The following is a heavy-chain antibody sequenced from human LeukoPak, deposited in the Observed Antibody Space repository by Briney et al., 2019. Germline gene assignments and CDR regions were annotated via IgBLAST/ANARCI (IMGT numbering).Heavy chain of an antibody. V-gene: IGHV3-48*03. CDR1: GFTFSSYE. CDR3: ARQGYCSSTSCYAFGGFDY. CDR2: ISTSGYTK. Sequence: GGSLRLSCAASGFTFSSYEINWVRQAPGRGLEWVSYISTSGYTKYYADSVKGRFTISRDNAKNSLYLQMNSLRAEDTAVYYCARQGYCSSTSCYAFGGFDYWGQGTLATVSS. J-gene: IGHJ4*02. D-gene: IGHD2-2*01.